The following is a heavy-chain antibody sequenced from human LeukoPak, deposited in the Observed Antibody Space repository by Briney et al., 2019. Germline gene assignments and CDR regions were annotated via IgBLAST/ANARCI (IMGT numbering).Heavy chain of an antibody. CDR3: AKDRIFGGARYYFDN. V-gene: IGHV3-30*18. CDR1: GFIFSNYA. J-gene: IGHJ4*02. D-gene: IGHD3-3*02. CDR2: ISSDGSNK. Sequence: PGGSLRLSCAASGFIFSNYAMHWVRQSPSKGLEWVAVISSDGSNKYFADSVKGRFTISRDNSKNTLYLHLTGLIPEDTAVYFCAKDRIFGGARYYFDNWGQGTLVTVSA.